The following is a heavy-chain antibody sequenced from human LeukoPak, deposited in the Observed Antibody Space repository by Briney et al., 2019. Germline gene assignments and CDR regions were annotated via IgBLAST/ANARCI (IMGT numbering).Heavy chain of an antibody. D-gene: IGHD4-23*01. CDR3: ATQPPGGLFDC. CDR2: ISGSGGST. J-gene: IGHJ4*02. Sequence: GGTLRLSCAASGFTFSSYGMSWVRQAPGKGLEWVSAISGSGGSTYYADSVKGRFTISRDNSKNTLYLQMNSLRAEDTAVYYCATQPPGGLFDCWGQGTLVTVSS. CDR1: GFTFSSYG. V-gene: IGHV3-23*01.